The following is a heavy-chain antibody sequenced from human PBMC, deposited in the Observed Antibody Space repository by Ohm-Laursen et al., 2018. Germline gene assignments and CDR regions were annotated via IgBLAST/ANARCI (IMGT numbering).Heavy chain of an antibody. D-gene: IGHD5-12*01. Sequence: SLRLSCAASGFIFSNYWMTWVRQAPGKGLEWVANIRKDGGETYYVDSVKGRFTISRDNAKNLLYLQLNSLTAEDTAVYYCAREGGYDSPGNYYGMDVWGQGTTVTVSS. CDR3: AREGGYDSPGNYYGMDV. CDR1: GFIFSNYW. V-gene: IGHV3-7*01. CDR2: IRKDGGET. J-gene: IGHJ6*02.